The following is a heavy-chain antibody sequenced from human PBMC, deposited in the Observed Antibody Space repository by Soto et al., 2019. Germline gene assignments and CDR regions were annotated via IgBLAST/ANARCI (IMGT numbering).Heavy chain of an antibody. Sequence: QVQLVESGGGVVQPGRSLRLSCAASGFTFSSYAMHWVRQAPGKGLEWVAVISYDGSNKYYADSVKGRFTISRDNSKKTLYLQMNSLGAEDTAVYYCARGLAARPTRPIDYWGQGTLVTVSS. CDR3: ARGLAARPTRPIDY. D-gene: IGHD6-6*01. CDR2: ISYDGSNK. V-gene: IGHV3-30-3*01. CDR1: GFTFSSYA. J-gene: IGHJ4*02.